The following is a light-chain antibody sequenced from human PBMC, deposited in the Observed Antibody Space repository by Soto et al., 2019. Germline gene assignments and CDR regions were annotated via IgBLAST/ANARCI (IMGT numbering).Light chain of an antibody. J-gene: IGKJ1*01. CDR1: QGISNW. V-gene: IGKV1-5*01. CDR2: DAS. Sequence: DIQMTQSPSSLSASVGDRVTITCRASQGISNWLAWYQQKPGKAPKLLIYDASTLESGVPSRFSGSGSGTEFTLTISSLQPDDFATYYCQQFRGTFGQGTKVEIE. CDR3: QQFRGT.